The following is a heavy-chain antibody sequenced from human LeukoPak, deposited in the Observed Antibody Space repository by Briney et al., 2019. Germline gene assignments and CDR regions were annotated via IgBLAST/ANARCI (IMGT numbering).Heavy chain of an antibody. CDR1: GGSFSGYY. V-gene: IGHV4-34*01. CDR2: INHSGST. CDR3: ARPRRPYGKDAFDI. J-gene: IGHJ3*02. D-gene: IGHD3-10*01. Sequence: SETLSLTCAVYGGSFSGYYWSWIRQPPGKGLEWIGEINHSGSTDYNPSLKSRVTISVDTSKNQFSLKLSSVTAADTAVYYCARPRRPYGKDAFDIWGQGTMVTVSS.